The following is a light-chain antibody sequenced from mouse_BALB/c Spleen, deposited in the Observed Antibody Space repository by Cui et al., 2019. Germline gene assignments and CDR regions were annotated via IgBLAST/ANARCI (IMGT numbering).Light chain of an antibody. CDR3: QQYNSYPLT. CDR1: QNVGTN. CDR2: AAS. Sequence: DIVLTKSQNFMSTSVGERVSVTCKASQNVGTNVAWYQQKPGQSPKALIYAASYRYSGVPDRFTGSGSGTDFTLTISNVQSEDLAEYFCQQYNSYPLTFGSGTKLEIK. J-gene: IGKJ4*01. V-gene: IGKV6-15*01.